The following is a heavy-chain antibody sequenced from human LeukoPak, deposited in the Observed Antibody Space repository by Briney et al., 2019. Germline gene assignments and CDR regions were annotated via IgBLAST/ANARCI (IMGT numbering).Heavy chain of an antibody. CDR1: GGTFSSYA. J-gene: IGHJ4*02. CDR3: ARDGVDFWSGYPPFDY. V-gene: IGHV1-69*05. CDR2: IIPIFGTA. Sequence: SVKVSCKASGGTFSSYAISWVRQAPGQGLEWMGGIIPIFGTANYAQKFQGRVTMTTDTSTSTAYMELRSLRSDDTAVYYCARDGVDFWSGYPPFDYWGQGTLVTVSS. D-gene: IGHD3-3*01.